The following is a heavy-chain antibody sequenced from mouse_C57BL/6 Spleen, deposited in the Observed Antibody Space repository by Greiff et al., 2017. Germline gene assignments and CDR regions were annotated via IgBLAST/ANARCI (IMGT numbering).Heavy chain of an antibody. Sequence: VQLQQSWAELVKPGASVKMSCKASGYTFTSYWITWVKQRPGQGLEWIGDIYPGSGSTNYNEKFKSKATLTVDTSSSTAYMQLSSLTSEVSAVYCCASYYGNYDAMDYWGQGTSVTVSS. CDR2: IYPGSGST. CDR1: GYTFTSYW. CDR3: ASYYGNYDAMDY. D-gene: IGHD2-1*01. V-gene: IGHV1-55*01. J-gene: IGHJ4*01.